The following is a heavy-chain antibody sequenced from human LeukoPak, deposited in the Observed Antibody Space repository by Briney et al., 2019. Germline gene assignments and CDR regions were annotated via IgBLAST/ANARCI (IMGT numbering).Heavy chain of an antibody. CDR1: GFTFSDYY. J-gene: IGHJ3*02. Sequence: GGSLRLSCAASGFTFSDYYMGWIRQAPGKGLEWVSYIGSSGSTIYYADSVKGRFTISRDNAKNSLYLQMNSLRAEDTAVYYCARDPPNFGIWGQGTMVTVSS. V-gene: IGHV3-11*04. CDR3: ARDPPNFGI. CDR2: IGSSGSTI.